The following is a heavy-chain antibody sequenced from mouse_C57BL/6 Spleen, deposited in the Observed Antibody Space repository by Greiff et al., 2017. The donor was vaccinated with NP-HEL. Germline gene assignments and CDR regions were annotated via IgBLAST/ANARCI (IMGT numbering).Heavy chain of an antibody. V-gene: IGHV1-64*01. J-gene: IGHJ4*01. Sequence: QVQLQQSGAELVKPGASVKLSCKASGYTFTSYWMHWVKQRPGQGLEWIGMIHPNSGSTNYNEKFKSKATLTVDKSSSTAYMQLSSLTSEDSAVYYCARSGYYGSSYEGYAMDYWGQGTSVTVSS. CDR2: IHPNSGST. CDR1: GYTFTSYW. CDR3: ARSGYYGSSYEGYAMDY. D-gene: IGHD1-1*01.